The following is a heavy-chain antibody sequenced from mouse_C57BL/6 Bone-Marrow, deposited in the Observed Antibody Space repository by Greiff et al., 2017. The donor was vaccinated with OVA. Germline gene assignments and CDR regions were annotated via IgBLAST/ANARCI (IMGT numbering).Heavy chain of an antibody. CDR2: ISSGGSYT. V-gene: IGHV5-6*01. CDR1: GFTFSSYG. J-gene: IGHJ4*01. Sequence: EVQRVESGGDLVKPGGSLKLSCAASGFTFSSYGMSWVRQTPDKRLEWVATISSGGSYTYYPDSVKGRFTISRDNAKNTLYLQMSSLKSEDTAMYYCARRRGLLFMDYWGQGTSVTVSS. D-gene: IGHD2-12*01. CDR3: ARRRGLLFMDY.